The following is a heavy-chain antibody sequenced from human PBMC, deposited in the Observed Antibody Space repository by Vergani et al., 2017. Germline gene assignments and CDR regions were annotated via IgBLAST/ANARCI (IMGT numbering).Heavy chain of an antibody. D-gene: IGHD3-10*01. V-gene: IGHV3-66*02. J-gene: IGHJ5*02. CDR3: ARGNYYGSGNYVDP. CDR1: VSTVSVNY. Sequence: ELQLVGSGGGLFQPGGSLRLSCAASVSTVSVNYMTWVRQAPGKGLEWVSHIYSGDETYYADSVKGRVTISRDTSKNTLHLQINNLRVEDTAVYYCARGNYYGSGNYVDPWGQGTLVTVSS. CDR2: IYSGDET.